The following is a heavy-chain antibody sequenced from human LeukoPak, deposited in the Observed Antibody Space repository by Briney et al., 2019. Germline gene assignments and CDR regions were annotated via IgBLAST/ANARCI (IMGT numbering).Heavy chain of an antibody. Sequence: SETLSLTCAVYGGSFSGYYWSWIRQPPGKGLEWIGEINHSGSINYNPSLKSRVTISVDTSKNQFSLKLSSVTAADTAVYYCARGWGERRPLDFWNGYYEYYYYYGMDVWGQGTTVTVSS. CDR2: INHSGSI. CDR3: ARGWGERRPLDFWNGYYEYYYYYGMDV. D-gene: IGHD3/OR15-3a*01. J-gene: IGHJ6*02. V-gene: IGHV4-34*01. CDR1: GGSFSGYY.